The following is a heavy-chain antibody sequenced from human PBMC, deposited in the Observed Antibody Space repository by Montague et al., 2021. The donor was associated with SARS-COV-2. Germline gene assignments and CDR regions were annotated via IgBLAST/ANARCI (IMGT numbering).Heavy chain of an antibody. D-gene: IGHD3-10*01. Sequence: SLRLSCPASGLTFSNYEMNWVRQAPGKGLEWVLYISSSGSTIYYADSVKGRFTISRDNAQNSLYLQMNSLRAEDTGVYYCARDRGYGDFYYYGMDVWGQGTTVTVSS. J-gene: IGHJ6*02. CDR3: ARDRGYGDFYYYGMDV. CDR2: ISSSGSTI. CDR1: GLTFSNYE. V-gene: IGHV3-48*03.